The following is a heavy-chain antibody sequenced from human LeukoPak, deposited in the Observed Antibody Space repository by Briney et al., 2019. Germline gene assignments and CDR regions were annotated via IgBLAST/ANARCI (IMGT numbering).Heavy chain of an antibody. J-gene: IGHJ1*01. CDR3: ARTLGYCSSTSCYFAEYFQH. CDR2: INHSGST. CDR1: GGSFSGYY. V-gene: IGHV4-34*01. D-gene: IGHD2-2*01. Sequence: PSETLSLTCAVYGGSFSGYYWSWIRQPPGKGLEWIGEINHSGSTNYNPSLKSRVTISVDTPKNQFSLKLSSVTAADTAVYYCARTLGYCSSTSCYFAEYFQHWGQGTLVTVSS.